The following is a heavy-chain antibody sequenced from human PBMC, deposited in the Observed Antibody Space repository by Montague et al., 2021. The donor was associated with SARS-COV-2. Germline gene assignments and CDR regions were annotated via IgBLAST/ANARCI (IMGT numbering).Heavy chain of an antibody. J-gene: IGHJ4*02. Sequence: NTNYNPSLKSRVTISVDTSKNQFSLKLSSVTASDTAVYYCARANGYYFDYCVQGTLVTV. CDR2: NT. V-gene: IGHV4-34*01. D-gene: IGHD2-8*01. CDR3: ARANGYYFDY.